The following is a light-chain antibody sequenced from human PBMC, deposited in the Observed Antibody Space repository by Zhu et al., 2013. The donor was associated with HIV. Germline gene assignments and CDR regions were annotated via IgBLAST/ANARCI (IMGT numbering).Light chain of an antibody. CDR1: QGISSY. CDR3: HQYTSYSWT. Sequence: AIRMTQSPSSLSASTGDRVTITCRASQGISSYLAWYQQKPGKAPKLLIYAASSLESGVPSRFSGSGSGTEFTLTISSLQPDDFATYYCHQYTSYSWTFGQGTKVEIK. CDR2: AAS. V-gene: IGKV1-8*01. J-gene: IGKJ1*01.